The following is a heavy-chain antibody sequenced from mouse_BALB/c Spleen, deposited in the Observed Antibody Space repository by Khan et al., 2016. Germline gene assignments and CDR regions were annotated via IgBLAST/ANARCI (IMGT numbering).Heavy chain of an antibody. J-gene: IGHJ4*01. CDR3: GRRAIYYNGSSQYYYAMDY. CDR2: INPYNGDT. CDR1: GYSFTGYS. Sequence: EVQLQESGPELVKPGASVKISCKASGYSFTGYSMNWVKQSHGKSLEWIGRINPYNGDTFYNQKFKGKATMTVDKSSSTAHMEVLSLTSEDSAVYYCGRRAIYYNGSSQYYYAMDYWGQGTSVTVSS. D-gene: IGHD1-1*01. V-gene: IGHV1-37*01.